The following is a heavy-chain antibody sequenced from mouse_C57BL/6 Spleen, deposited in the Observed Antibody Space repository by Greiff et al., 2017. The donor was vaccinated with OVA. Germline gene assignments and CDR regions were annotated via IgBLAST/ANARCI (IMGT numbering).Heavy chain of an antibody. CDR2: ISSGSSTI. CDR3: ARRITTVVAKEAWFAY. Sequence: EVNLVESGGGLVKPGGSLKLSCAASGFTFSDYGMHWVRQAPEKGLEWVAYISSGSSTIYYADTVKGRFTISRDNAKNTLFLQMTSLRSEDTAMYYCARRITTVVAKEAWFAYWGQGTLVTVSA. J-gene: IGHJ3*01. D-gene: IGHD1-1*01. V-gene: IGHV5-17*01. CDR1: GFTFSDYG.